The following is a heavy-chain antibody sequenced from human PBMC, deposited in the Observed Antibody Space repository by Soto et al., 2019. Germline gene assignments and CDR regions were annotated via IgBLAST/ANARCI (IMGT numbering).Heavy chain of an antibody. CDR1: GFTFSSYA. V-gene: IGHV3-23*01. J-gene: IGHJ4*02. CDR2: ISGSGGST. CDR3: ARDTLYSSGWLDY. D-gene: IGHD6-19*01. Sequence: PGGSLRLSCAASGFTFSSYAMSWVRQAPGKGLEWVSAISGSGGSTYYVDSVKGRFTISRDNSKNTLYLQMNSLRAEDTAVYYCARDTLYSSGWLDYWGQGTLVNVSS.